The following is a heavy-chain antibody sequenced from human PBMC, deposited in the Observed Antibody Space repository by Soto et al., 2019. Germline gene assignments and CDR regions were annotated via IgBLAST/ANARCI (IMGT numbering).Heavy chain of an antibody. CDR1: GYSFTSYW. V-gene: IGHV5-51*01. J-gene: IGHJ4*02. D-gene: IGHD6-19*01. CDR3: ARPTPLGYSSGWYDY. CDR2: IYPGDSDT. Sequence: PGESLKISCKGSGYSFTSYWIGWVRQMPGKGLEWMGIIYPGDSDTRYSPSFQGQVTISADKSISTAYLLWSSLKASDTAMYYSARPTPLGYSSGWYDYWGQGTLVTVSS.